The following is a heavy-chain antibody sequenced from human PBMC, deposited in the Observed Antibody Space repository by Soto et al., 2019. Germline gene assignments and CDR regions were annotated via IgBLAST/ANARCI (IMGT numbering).Heavy chain of an antibody. V-gene: IGHV3-7*01. J-gene: IGHJ4*02. CDR2: IKQDGSEK. Sequence: GSLRLSCAASGFTFSSYWMSWVRQAPGKGLEWVANIKQDGSEKYYVDSVKGRFTISRDNAKNSLYLQMNSLRAEDTAVYYCARVRNRITGTTYFDYWGQGTLVTVSS. D-gene: IGHD1-7*01. CDR1: GFTFSSYW. CDR3: ARVRNRITGTTYFDY.